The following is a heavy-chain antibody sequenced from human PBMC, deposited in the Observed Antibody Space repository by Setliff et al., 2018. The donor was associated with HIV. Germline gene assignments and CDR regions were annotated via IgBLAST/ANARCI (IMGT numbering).Heavy chain of an antibody. CDR3: ARAPAHEHASGWFSSSNRFDP. Sequence: ASVKVSCKASGYTFTSYAMHWVRQAPGQRPEWMGWINTGNGNTKYSQGFQDRVTITRDTSASTAYMELTSLRSEDTAVYYCARAPAHEHASGWFSSSNRFDPWGQGTLVTVSS. J-gene: IGHJ5*02. CDR1: GYTFTSYA. CDR2: INTGNGNT. V-gene: IGHV1-3*04. D-gene: IGHD6-19*01.